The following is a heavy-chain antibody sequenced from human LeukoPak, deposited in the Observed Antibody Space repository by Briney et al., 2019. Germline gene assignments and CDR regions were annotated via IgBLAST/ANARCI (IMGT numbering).Heavy chain of an antibody. J-gene: IGHJ4*02. CDR1: GFTFSRYV. CDR2: ISYDGNNK. Sequence: PGRSLRLSCVASGFTFSRYVMHWVRQAPGKGLEWVAFISYDGNNKYYADSVKGRFTISRDNSKNTLYLQMNSLRTEDTAVYYCARVLRRCMDYWGQGTLVTVSS. V-gene: IGHV3-30*04. CDR3: ARVLRRCMDY.